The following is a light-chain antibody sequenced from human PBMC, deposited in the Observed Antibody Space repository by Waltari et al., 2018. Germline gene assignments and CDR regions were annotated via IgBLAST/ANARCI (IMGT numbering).Light chain of an antibody. V-gene: IGKV3-20*01. Sequence: EIVLTQSPGTLSLSPGDRATLSCRASQRISSSFLAWYQQKPGQSPRLLIYEASTRATGIPDRFSGSGSGTDFTLTISRLEPEDFAVYYCQQSGGSLPITFGHGTRLEIK. CDR1: QRISSSF. CDR3: QQSGGSLPIT. J-gene: IGKJ5*01. CDR2: EAS.